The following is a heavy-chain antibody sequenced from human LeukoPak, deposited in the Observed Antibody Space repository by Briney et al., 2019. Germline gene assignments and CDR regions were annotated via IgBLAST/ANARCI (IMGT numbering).Heavy chain of an antibody. Sequence: SETLSLTCTVSGGSISSHYWSWIRQPPGKGLEWIGYIYYSGSTNYNPSLKSRVTISVDTSKNQFSLKLSSVTAADTAVYYCARGGWPDDAFDIWGQGTMVTVSS. CDR3: ARGGWPDDAFDI. CDR2: IYYSGST. D-gene: IGHD2-15*01. CDR1: GGSISSHY. V-gene: IGHV4-59*11. J-gene: IGHJ3*02.